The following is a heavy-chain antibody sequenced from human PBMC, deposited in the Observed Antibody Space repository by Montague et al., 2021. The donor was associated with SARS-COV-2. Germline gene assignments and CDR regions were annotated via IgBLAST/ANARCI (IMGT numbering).Heavy chain of an antibody. CDR2: ISDSGST. Sequence: SETLSLTCNVSGGSISSFYWSWFRQPPGKGMEWIGYISDSGSTNYNPSLTSRVTMSVDTSQNQFSLKVNSVTAADTAVYYCTRHYSATLPAVYWGQGTLVTVSS. D-gene: IGHD2-15*01. CDR1: GGSISSFY. CDR3: TRHYSATLPAVY. J-gene: IGHJ4*02. V-gene: IGHV4-59*08.